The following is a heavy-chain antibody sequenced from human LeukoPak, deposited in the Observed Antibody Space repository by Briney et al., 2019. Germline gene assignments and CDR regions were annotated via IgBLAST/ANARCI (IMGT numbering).Heavy chain of an antibody. CDR2: IYYSGST. D-gene: IGHD3-16*01. Sequence: PSETLSLTCAVYGGSFSGYYWSWIRQPPGKGLEWIGYIYYSGSTNYNPSLKSRVTISVDTSKNQFSLKLSSVTAADTAVYYCARGAPVMITFGGAFDYWGQGTLVTVSS. CDR3: ARGAPVMITFGGAFDY. CDR1: GGSFSGYY. V-gene: IGHV4-59*01. J-gene: IGHJ4*02.